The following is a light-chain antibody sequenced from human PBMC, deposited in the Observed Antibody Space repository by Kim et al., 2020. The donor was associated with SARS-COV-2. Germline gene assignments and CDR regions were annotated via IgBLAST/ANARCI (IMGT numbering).Light chain of an antibody. V-gene: IGKV1-17*03. J-gene: IGKJ4*01. CDR2: AAF. CDR1: HGLSNY. CDR3: LQHHSYPLT. Sequence: ASLGDCATVIYRASHGLSNYLAWFQQKPGKFPQRLIYAAFSLQSGVPSRFSGSGSGTEFTLTISSLQPEDSATYYCLQHHSYPLTFGGGTKVDIK.